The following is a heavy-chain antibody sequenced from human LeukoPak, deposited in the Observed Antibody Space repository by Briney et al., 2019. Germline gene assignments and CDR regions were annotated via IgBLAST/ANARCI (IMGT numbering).Heavy chain of an antibody. J-gene: IGHJ3*02. V-gene: IGHV1-24*01. D-gene: IGHD6-13*01. CDR2: FDPEDGET. CDR3: ATDIAADPGAFDI. Sequence: ASVKVSCKVSGYTLTGLSMHWVRQAPGKGLEWMGGFDPEDGETIYAQKFQGRVTMTEDTSTDTAYMELSSLRSEDTAVYYCATDIAADPGAFDIWGQGTMVTVSS. CDR1: GYTLTGLS.